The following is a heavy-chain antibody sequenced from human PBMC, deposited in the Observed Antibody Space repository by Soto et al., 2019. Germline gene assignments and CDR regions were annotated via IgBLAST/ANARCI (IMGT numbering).Heavy chain of an antibody. V-gene: IGHV4-30-4*01. CDR3: ARVSKDIVLVPAADYYYYGMDV. CDR1: GGSISSGGYY. Sequence: QVQLQESGPGLVKPSQTLSLTCTVSGGSISSGGYYWSWIRQPPGKGLEWIGYIYYSGSTYYNPSPKSLVTRSVDTSKNQISLKPSSVTAADTAVYYCARVSKDIVLVPAADYYYYGMDVWGQGTTVTVSS. CDR2: IYYSGST. J-gene: IGHJ6*02. D-gene: IGHD2-2*01.